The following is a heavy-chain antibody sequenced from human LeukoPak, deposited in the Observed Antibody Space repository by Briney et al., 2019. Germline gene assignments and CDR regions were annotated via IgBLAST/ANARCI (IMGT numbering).Heavy chain of an antibody. CDR2: INHSGST. J-gene: IGHJ3*02. CDR3: TQEASYDILTGYLAFDI. D-gene: IGHD3-9*01. V-gene: IGHV4-34*01. Sequence: NASETLSLTCAVYGGSFTGYYWSWIRQPPGKGLEWIGEINHSGSTNYNPSLKSRVTISVDTSKNQFCLKLSSVTAADTAVFYFTQEASYDILTGYLAFDIWGQGTMVTVSS. CDR1: GGSFTGYY.